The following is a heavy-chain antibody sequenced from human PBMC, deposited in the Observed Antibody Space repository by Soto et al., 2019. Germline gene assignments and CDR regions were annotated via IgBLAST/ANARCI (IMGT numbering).Heavy chain of an antibody. V-gene: IGHV3-33*01. D-gene: IGHD2-8*01. CDR1: GFTFSSYG. J-gene: IGHJ4*02. CDR2: IWYDGSNK. Sequence: GGSLRLSCAASGFTFSSYGMHWVRQAPGKGLEWVAVIWYDGSNKYYADSVKGRFTISRDNSKNTLYLQMNSLRAEDTAVYYCARDQTGYCTNGVCFPHALDYWGQGTLVTVSS. CDR3: ARDQTGYCTNGVCFPHALDY.